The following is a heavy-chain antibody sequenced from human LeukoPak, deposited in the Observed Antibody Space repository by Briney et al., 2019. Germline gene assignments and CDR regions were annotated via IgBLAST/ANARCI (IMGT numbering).Heavy chain of an antibody. J-gene: IGHJ3*02. CDR3: ARSRGSPNSGEDAFDI. V-gene: IGHV3-21*01. D-gene: IGHD2-15*01. CDR2: ISSSSSYI. CDR1: GFDFSTYT. Sequence: GGSLRLSCAASGFDFSTYTMNWVRQAPGKGLEWVSSISSSSSYIYYADSVKGRFTISRDNAKNSMYLQMNSLRAEDTAVYYCARSRGSPNSGEDAFDIWGQGTVVTVSS.